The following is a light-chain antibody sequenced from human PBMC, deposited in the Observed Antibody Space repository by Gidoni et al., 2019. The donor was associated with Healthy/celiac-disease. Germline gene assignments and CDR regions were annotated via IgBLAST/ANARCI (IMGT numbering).Light chain of an antibody. CDR2: GAS. CDR3: QQYGSSPGT. V-gene: IGKV3-20*01. Sequence: VLPHSPGTLSLSPGERATLSCRASQSVSSNYLAWYHQKPGQAPRPLIYGASSRATGIPDRVSGSGSGTDVTLTISRLEPEDFAVYYCQQYGSSPGTFGQGTKVEIK. CDR1: QSVSSNY. J-gene: IGKJ1*01.